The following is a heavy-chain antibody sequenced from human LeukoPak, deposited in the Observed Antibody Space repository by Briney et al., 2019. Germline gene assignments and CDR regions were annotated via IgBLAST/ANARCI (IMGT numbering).Heavy chain of an antibody. D-gene: IGHD6-6*01. CDR2: IRSKANSYAT. CDR1: GFTFSGSA. Sequence: GGSLKLSCAASGFTFSGSAMHWVRQASGKGLEGVGRIRSKANSYATAYAASVKGRFTLSRDDSKNTAYLQMNSLKTEDTAVYYCTIQYSSSSDGPRDYWGQGTLVTVSS. V-gene: IGHV3-73*01. J-gene: IGHJ4*02. CDR3: TIQYSSSSDGPRDY.